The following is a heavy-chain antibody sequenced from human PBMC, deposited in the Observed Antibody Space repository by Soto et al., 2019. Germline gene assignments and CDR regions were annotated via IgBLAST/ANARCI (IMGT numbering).Heavy chain of an antibody. V-gene: IGHV3-23*01. Sequence: GGSLRLSCAASGFTFSSYAMSWVRQAPGKGLEWVSAISGSGGSTYYADSVKGRFTISRDNSKNTLYLQMNSLRAEDTAVYYCAKDPHIAVAGTLNYWGQGTLVTVSS. CDR3: AKDPHIAVAGTLNY. CDR2: ISGSGGST. J-gene: IGHJ4*02. D-gene: IGHD6-19*01. CDR1: GFTFSSYA.